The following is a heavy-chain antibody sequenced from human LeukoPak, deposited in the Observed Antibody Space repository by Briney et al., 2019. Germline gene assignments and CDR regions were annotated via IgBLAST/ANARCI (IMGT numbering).Heavy chain of an antibody. J-gene: IGHJ4*02. CDR3: ARLGWRDY. V-gene: IGHV4-30-2*01. CDR2: IYHSETT. Sequence: PSETLSLTCAVSGASISGGAYSWSWVRQPQGKGLEWIGYIYHSETTYYNPSLKSRVTMSVDTSKNQFSLKLSSVTAADTAVYYCARLGWRDYWGQGTLVTVSS. D-gene: IGHD6-19*01. CDR1: GASISGGAYS.